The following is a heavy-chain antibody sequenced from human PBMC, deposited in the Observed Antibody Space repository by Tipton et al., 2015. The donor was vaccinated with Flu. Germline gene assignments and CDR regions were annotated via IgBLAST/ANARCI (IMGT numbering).Heavy chain of an antibody. CDR3: ARLLTDEGSPIGY. J-gene: IGHJ4*02. CDR2: IYPGDPDT. CDR1: GYSFTSYW. D-gene: IGHD3-10*01. V-gene: IGHV5-51*01. Sequence: QLVQSGAEVKKPGESLKISCKGSGYSFTSYWIGWVRQMPGKGLAWMGIIYPGDPDTRYSPSFQGQVTISANKSISTAYLQWSSLKASDTAMYYGARLLTDEGSPIGYWGQGTLVTVSS.